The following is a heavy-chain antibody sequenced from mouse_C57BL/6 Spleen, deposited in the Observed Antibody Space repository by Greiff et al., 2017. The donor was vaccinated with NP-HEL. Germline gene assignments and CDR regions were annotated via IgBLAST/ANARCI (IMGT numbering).Heavy chain of an antibody. CDR3: ARDQLLYSGSSYGYFDY. Sequence: EVKLEESGGGLVKPGGSLKLSCAASGFTFSSYAMSWVRQTPEKRLEWVATISDGGSYTYYPDNVKGRFTIARDNAKNNLYLQMSHLNSENTALYYSARDQLLYSGSSYGYFDYWGHGTTLTVSS. CDR2: ISDGGSYT. V-gene: IGHV5-4*01. J-gene: IGHJ2*01. CDR1: GFTFSSYA. D-gene: IGHD1-1*01.